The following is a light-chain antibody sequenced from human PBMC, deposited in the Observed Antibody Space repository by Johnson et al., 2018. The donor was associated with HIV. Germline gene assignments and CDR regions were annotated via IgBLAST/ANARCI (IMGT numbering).Light chain of an antibody. V-gene: IGLV1-44*01. CDR3: AAWDDSLNVLYV. CDR1: SSNIGRNT. J-gene: IGLJ1*01. Sequence: QSLLTQPPSASGTPGQRVTISCSGSSSNIGRNTVSWFQQLPGTAPKLLIYRNNRRPSGVPGRFSGSKSGTSASLAISGLQAEDEADYYCAAWDDSLNVLYVFGTGTKVTVL. CDR2: RNN.